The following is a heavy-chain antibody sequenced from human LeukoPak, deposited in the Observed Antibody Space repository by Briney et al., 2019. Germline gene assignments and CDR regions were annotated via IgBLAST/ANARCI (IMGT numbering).Heavy chain of an antibody. CDR2: INPNSGGT. Sequence: ASVKVSCKASGYTFTGYYMHWVRQAPGQGLEWMGRINPNSGGTNYAQKFQGRVTMTRDTSISTAYMELSRLRSDDTAVYYCANPRYDSSGYYYVDWGQGTLVTVSS. D-gene: IGHD3-22*01. J-gene: IGHJ4*02. CDR3: ANPRYDSSGYYYVD. V-gene: IGHV1-2*06. CDR1: GYTFTGYY.